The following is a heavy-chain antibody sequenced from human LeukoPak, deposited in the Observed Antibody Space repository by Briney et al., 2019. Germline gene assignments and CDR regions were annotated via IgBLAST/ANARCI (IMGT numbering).Heavy chain of an antibody. D-gene: IGHD2-2*01. Sequence: ASVKVSCKASGYTFTCYYMHWVRQAPGQGLEWMGWINPNSGGTNYAQKFQGRVTMTRDTSISTAYMELSRLRSDDTAVYYCARCSTSCYEGGYSRSSVLGYWGQGTLVTVSS. CDR2: INPNSGGT. J-gene: IGHJ4*02. CDR1: GYTFTCYY. V-gene: IGHV1-2*02. CDR3: ARCSTSCYEGGYSRSSVLGY.